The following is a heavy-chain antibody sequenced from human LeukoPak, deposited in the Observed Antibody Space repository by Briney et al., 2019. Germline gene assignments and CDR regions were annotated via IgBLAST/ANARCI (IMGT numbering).Heavy chain of an antibody. CDR2: INQDGSAK. D-gene: IGHD1-26*01. V-gene: IGHV3-7*01. Sequence: GGSLRLSCAASGFTFSSYWTTSFRQAPGKRLEWVANINQDGSAKYYVDSVKGRFTVSGDNAETPVFLQMNSLRNEDTAVYFCASWVGRDNWGQGTLVTVSS. CDR1: GFTFSSYW. J-gene: IGHJ4*02. CDR3: ASWVGRDN.